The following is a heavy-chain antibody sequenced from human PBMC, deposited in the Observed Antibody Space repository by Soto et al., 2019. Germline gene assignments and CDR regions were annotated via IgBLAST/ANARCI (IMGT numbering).Heavy chain of an antibody. CDR3: ARGSPALPIVRAYNYNMDV. CDR2: IYYSGST. D-gene: IGHD2-2*01. V-gene: IGHV4-31*03. CDR1: GGSISSGGYY. J-gene: IGHJ6*03. Sequence: SEALSLTCTVSGGSISSGGYYWSWIRQHPGKGLEWIGDIYYSGSTYYNPSLKSRVTISVDTSKNQFSLKLSSVTAADTAVYYCARGSPALPIVRAYNYNMDVWGKGTTVTVSS.